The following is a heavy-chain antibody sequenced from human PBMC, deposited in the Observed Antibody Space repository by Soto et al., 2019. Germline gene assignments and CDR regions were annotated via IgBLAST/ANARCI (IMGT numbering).Heavy chain of an antibody. CDR3: AKRRGAGGHFDY. CDR2: VSIGGST. Sequence: PGGSLRLSCAASGFTFSSYAMGWVRQGPGKGLGWVAVVSIGGSTHYADSVRGRFTISRDNSKNTLSLQMNSLTAEDTAVYFCAKRRGAGGHFDYWGQGALVTV. CDR1: GFTFSSYA. J-gene: IGHJ4*02. V-gene: IGHV3-23*01. D-gene: IGHD2-15*01.